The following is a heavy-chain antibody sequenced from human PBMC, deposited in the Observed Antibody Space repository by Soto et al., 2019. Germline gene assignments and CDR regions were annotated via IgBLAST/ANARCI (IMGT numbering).Heavy chain of an antibody. CDR2: INAGNGNT. V-gene: IGHV1-3*05. CDR1: GYTFTSYA. CDR3: ARESVLRFGMWGSGAFDI. Sequence: QVQLVQSGAEEKKPGASVKVSCKASGYTFTSYAMHWVRQAPGQRLEWMGWINAGNGNTKYSQNFQGRVTITRDTSASTAYMELSSLRSEDTAVYYCARESVLRFGMWGSGAFDIWGQGTMVTVSS. J-gene: IGHJ3*02. D-gene: IGHD3-10*01.